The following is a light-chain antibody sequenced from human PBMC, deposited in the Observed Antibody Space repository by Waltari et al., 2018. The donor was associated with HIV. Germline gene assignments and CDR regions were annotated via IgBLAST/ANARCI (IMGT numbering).Light chain of an antibody. CDR1: HSNIGTHY. Sequence: QSLLTQPPSVSAAPGQIVTISCSGTHSNIGTHYISWYQHLPGTAPKLIIYDTDKRPAGIPDRFSGSKSGTSATLGVSGLQTGDEADYFCGTWDTTLSAVVFGGGTKLTVL. V-gene: IGLV1-51*01. CDR3: GTWDTTLSAVV. J-gene: IGLJ2*01. CDR2: DTD.